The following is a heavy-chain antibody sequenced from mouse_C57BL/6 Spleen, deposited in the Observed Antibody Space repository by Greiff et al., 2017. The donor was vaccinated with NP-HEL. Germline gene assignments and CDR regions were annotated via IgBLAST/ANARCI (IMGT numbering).Heavy chain of an antibody. CDR2: IWSDGST. CDR1: GFSLTSYG. J-gene: IGHJ4*01. Sequence: VQLKESGPGLVAPSQSLSITCTVSGFSLTSYGVHWVRQPPGKGLEWLVVIWSDGSTTYNSALKSRLSISKDNSKSQVFLKMNSLQTDDTAMYYCARNYGSSYDAMDYWGQGTSVTVSS. V-gene: IGHV2-6*02. D-gene: IGHD1-1*01. CDR3: ARNYGSSYDAMDY.